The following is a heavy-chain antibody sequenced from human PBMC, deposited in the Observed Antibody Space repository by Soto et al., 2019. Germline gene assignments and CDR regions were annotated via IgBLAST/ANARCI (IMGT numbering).Heavy chain of an antibody. J-gene: IGHJ6*03. CDR3: ARESSYYYYYMDV. Sequence: EVQLVESGGGLVQPGGSLRLSCAASGFTVSSNYMSWVRQAPGKGLEWVSVIYSGGSTYYADSVKGRFTISRDNSKTTLYRQMNSLRAEDTAVYYCARESSYYYYYMDVWGKGTTVTVSS. CDR1: GFTVSSNY. V-gene: IGHV3-66*01. CDR2: IYSGGST. D-gene: IGHD2-2*01.